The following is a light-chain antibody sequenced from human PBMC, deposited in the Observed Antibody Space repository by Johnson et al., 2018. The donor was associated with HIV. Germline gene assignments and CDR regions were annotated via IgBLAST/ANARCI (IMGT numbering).Light chain of an antibody. CDR1: SSNIGNSY. Sequence: QSVLTQPPSVSAAPGQKVTISCSGSSSNIGNSYVSWYQQLPGTAPKLLIYDNNKRPSGIPDRFSGSKSGTSATLGITGLQTGDEADYYCGTWGGVFGTRTKVTVL. J-gene: IGLJ1*01. CDR2: DNN. V-gene: IGLV1-51*01. CDR3: GTWGGV.